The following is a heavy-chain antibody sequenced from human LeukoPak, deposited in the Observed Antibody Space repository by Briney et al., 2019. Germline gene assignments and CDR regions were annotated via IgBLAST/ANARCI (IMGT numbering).Heavy chain of an antibody. CDR1: GGSLTSYY. Sequence: SETLSLTCTVSGGSLTSYYWSWIRQSPGKGLEWIGYLYHSETHRYNTSLKSRVTISADKSKNQLLLNLNSTNGADTAVYYCARRRGWKQQLVYFVYWGQETLATVSS. J-gene: IGHJ4*02. CDR3: ARRRGWKQQLVYFVY. D-gene: IGHD6-6*01. V-gene: IGHV4-59*08. CDR2: LYHSETH.